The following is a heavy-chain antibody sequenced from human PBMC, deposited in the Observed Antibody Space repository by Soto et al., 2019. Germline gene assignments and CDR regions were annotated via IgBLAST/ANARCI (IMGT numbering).Heavy chain of an antibody. CDR1: GFTYTRYS. V-gene: IGHV3-21*06. J-gene: IGHJ4*02. Sequence: GGSLRLSCAASGFTYTRYSMNWVRQAPGKGLEWVSSTSSTTNYIYYGDSMKGRFTISRDNAKNSLYLEMNSLRAEDTAVYYCARESEDLTSNFDYWGQGTLVTVS. CDR2: TSSTTNYI. CDR3: ARESEDLTSNFDY.